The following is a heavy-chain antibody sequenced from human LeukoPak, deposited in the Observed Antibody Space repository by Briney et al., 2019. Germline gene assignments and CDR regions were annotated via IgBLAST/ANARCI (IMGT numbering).Heavy chain of an antibody. CDR2: IYYSGST. Sequence: SETLSLTCTVSGGSISSGGYYWSWIRPHPGKGLEWIGYIYYSGSTYYNPSLKSRVTISIDTSKNQFSLKLSSVTAADTAMYYCARGEYYFDYWGQGTLVTVSS. CDR3: ARGEYYFDY. D-gene: IGHD2/OR15-2a*01. CDR1: GGSISSGGYY. V-gene: IGHV4-31*03. J-gene: IGHJ4*02.